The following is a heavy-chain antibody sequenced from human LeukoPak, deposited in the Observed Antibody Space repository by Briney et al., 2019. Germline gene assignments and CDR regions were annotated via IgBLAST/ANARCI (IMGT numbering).Heavy chain of an antibody. CDR3: AKDDYGDYVGAFDI. CDR2: ISGSGGST. J-gene: IGHJ3*02. CDR1: GFTFSSSW. Sequence: PGGSLRLSCAASGFTFSSSWMTWVRQAPGKGLEWVSAISGSGGSTYYADSVKGRFTISRDNSRNTLYLQMNSLRAEDTAVYYCAKDDYGDYVGAFDIWGQGTMVTVSS. V-gene: IGHV3-23*01. D-gene: IGHD4-17*01.